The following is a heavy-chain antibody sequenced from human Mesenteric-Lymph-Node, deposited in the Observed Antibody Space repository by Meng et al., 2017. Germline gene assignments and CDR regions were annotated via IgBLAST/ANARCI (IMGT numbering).Heavy chain of an antibody. J-gene: IGHJ5*02. D-gene: IGHD5-24*01. Sequence: QVQLVASGAEGKKPGAAGKVSGRASGYIFSNYGISWVRQAPGQGLEWMGWINGYNGNTNYAQKFQGRVTMSTDTSTNTAHMELRSLTSDDTAVYYCARDRPLTRGYSTDAENWLDPWGQGTLVTVSS. CDR3: ARDRPLTRGYSTDAENWLDP. CDR1: GYIFSNYG. V-gene: IGHV1-18*01. CDR2: INGYNGNT.